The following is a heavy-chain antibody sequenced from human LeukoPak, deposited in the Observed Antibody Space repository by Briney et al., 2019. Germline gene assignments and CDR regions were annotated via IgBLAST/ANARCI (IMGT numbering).Heavy chain of an antibody. CDR1: GDSVSSNSAA. V-gene: IGHV6-1*01. D-gene: IGHD6-19*01. J-gene: IGHJ3*02. CDR2: TYYKSRWYN. Sequence: SQTLSLTCALSGDSVSSNSAAWIWLRQSPSRGLEWLGRTYYKSRWYNDYAVSMRSRITINADTSKNQFSLQLSSVTPEDTAVYYCARHGGGWSHAFDIWGQGTMATVSS. CDR3: ARHGGGWSHAFDI.